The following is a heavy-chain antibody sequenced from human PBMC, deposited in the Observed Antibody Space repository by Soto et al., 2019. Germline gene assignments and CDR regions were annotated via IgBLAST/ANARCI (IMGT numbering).Heavy chain of an antibody. V-gene: IGHV1-46*01. Sequence: XSVKVSCKASGYTFTRYTCHWVRQAPGQGLEWMAMINPSGGTTYYVQSFEGRVTLTSDTSTSTVFMELSSLRSEDTAVYYCARMKGYGSEYFFDYWGQGTLVTVSS. CDR1: GYTFTRYT. D-gene: IGHD2-15*01. CDR3: ARMKGYGSEYFFDY. CDR2: INPSGGTT. J-gene: IGHJ4*02.